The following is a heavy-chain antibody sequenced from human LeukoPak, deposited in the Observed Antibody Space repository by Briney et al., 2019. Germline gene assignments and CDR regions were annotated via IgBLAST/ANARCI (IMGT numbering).Heavy chain of an antibody. V-gene: IGHV3-48*03. CDR2: ISSSGSYI. CDR1: GFAFSIYE. Sequence: GGSLRLSCTASGFAFSIYEMDWVRQAPGKGLEWVSYISSSGSYIPYAESVKGRFTISRDNAEKSLFLQMNSLRDEDTAVYYCARDPGYSSTGVDAFDIWGRGTMVTVSS. D-gene: IGHD6-13*01. J-gene: IGHJ3*02. CDR3: ARDPGYSSTGVDAFDI.